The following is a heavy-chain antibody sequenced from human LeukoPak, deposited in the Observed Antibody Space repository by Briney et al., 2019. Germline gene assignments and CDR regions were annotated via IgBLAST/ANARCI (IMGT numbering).Heavy chain of an antibody. CDR1: EFTFSNYA. J-gene: IGHJ4*02. CDR2: ISGSGETT. V-gene: IGHV3-23*01. D-gene: IGHD2-15*01. Sequence: GGSLRLSCGASEFTFSNYAMSWVRQAPGKGLEWVSSISGSGETTYYADSVKGRFTISRDNSKNTVYLQMNSLRGEDTAVYYCARAVVGVTFHFDYWGQGTLVTVSS. CDR3: ARAVVGVTFHFDY.